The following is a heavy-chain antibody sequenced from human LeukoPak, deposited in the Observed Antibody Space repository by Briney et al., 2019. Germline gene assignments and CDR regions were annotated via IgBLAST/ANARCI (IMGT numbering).Heavy chain of an antibody. J-gene: IGHJ4*02. V-gene: IGHV3-74*01. CDR3: ARTILTGYYPYGY. D-gene: IGHD3-9*01. CDR2: INSDGSST. Sequence: PGGSLRLSCAASGFTFSSYWMHWVRQAPGEGLVWVSRINSDGSSTSYADSVKGRFTISRDNAKNTLYLQMNSLRAEDTAVYYCARTILTGYYPYGYWGQGTLVTVSS. CDR1: GFTFSSYW.